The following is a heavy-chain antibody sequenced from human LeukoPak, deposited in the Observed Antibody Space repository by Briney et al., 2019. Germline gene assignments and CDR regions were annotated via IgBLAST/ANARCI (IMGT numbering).Heavy chain of an antibody. V-gene: IGHV1-69*06. Sequence: SVKVSCKASGGTFSSYAISWVRQAPGQGLEWMGGIIPIFGTANYAQKFQGRVTITADKSTSTAYMELSSLRSEDTAVYYCARSLFIAVAGYYYYYMDVWGKGTTVTVSS. J-gene: IGHJ6*03. CDR1: GGTFSSYA. D-gene: IGHD6-19*01. CDR3: ARSLFIAVAGYYYYYMDV. CDR2: IIPIFGTA.